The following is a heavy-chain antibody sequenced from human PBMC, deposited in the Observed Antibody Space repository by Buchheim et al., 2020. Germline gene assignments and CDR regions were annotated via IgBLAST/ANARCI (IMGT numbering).Heavy chain of an antibody. J-gene: IGHJ4*02. Sequence: EVQLVESGGGMVRPGGSLRLSCAASGFTFDDYGMSWVRQAPGEGLEWVSRISGNGGSIGYADYVKGRFTISRDNAKNTLHLQMNSLRAEDTALYYCARAKGFIPFDYWGQGTL. CDR1: GFTFDDYG. D-gene: IGHD3-16*02. CDR2: ISGNGGSI. CDR3: ARAKGFIPFDY. V-gene: IGHV3-20*04.